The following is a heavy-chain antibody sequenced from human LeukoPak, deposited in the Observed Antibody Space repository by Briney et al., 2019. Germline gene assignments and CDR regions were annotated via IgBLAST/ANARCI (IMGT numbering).Heavy chain of an antibody. D-gene: IGHD6-19*01. J-gene: IGHJ6*02. CDR2: IYYSGST. CDR3: ARSRLAVAADYYHGMDV. V-gene: IGHV4-61*08. CDR1: GGSISSGGYY. Sequence: SQTLSLTCTVSGGSISSGGYYWSWIRQPPGKGLEWIGYIYYSGSTNYNPSLKSRVTISVDTPKNQFSLKLSSVTAADTAVYYCARSRLAVAADYYHGMDVWGQGTTVTVSS.